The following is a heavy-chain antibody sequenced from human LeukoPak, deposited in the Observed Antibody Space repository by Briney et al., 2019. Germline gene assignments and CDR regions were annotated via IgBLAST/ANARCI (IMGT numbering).Heavy chain of an antibody. Sequence: SETLSLTCTVSGVSISSSSDYWGWIRQPPGKGLEWIGSIYYSGSTYYNPSLKSRVTISVDTSKNQFSLKLSSVTAADTAVYYCARQVITMIAYDYWGQGTLVTVSS. CDR3: ARQVITMIAYDY. CDR1: GVSISSSSDY. J-gene: IGHJ4*02. D-gene: IGHD3-22*01. CDR2: IYYSGST. V-gene: IGHV4-39*01.